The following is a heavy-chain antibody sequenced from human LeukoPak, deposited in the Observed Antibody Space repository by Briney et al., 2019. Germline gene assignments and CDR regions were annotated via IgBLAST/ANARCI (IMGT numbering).Heavy chain of an antibody. D-gene: IGHD2-15*01. CDR3: ARTPPLYCSGGSCYSGTYFDY. CDR1: GFTFSDYY. V-gene: IGHV3-11*01. CDR2: ISSSGSTI. J-gene: IGHJ4*02. Sequence: GGSLRLSCAASGFTFSDYYMSWIRQAPGKGLEWVSYISSSGSTIYYADSVKGRFTISRDNAKNSLYLQMNSLRAEDTAVYYRARTPPLYCSGGSCYSGTYFDYWGQGTLVTVSS.